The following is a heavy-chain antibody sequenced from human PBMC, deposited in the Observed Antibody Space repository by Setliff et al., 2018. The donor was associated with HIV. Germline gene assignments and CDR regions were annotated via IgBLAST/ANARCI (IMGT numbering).Heavy chain of an antibody. CDR3: ARAKTIGVSAVFFDP. Sequence: LSLTCSVSGGSISGNAWSWIRQPPGKGLEWIGYSSTSGCTNCNPSLESRVTISVDTSKNQVSLKLSSVTAADTAKYYCARAKTIGVSAVFFDPWGQGRPVTVSS. V-gene: IGHV4-4*08. J-gene: IGHJ5*02. CDR1: GGSISGNA. CDR2: SSTSGCT. D-gene: IGHD3-3*01.